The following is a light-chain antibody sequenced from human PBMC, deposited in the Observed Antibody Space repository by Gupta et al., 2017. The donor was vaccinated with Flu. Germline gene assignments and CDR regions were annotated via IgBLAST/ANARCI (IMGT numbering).Light chain of an antibody. CDR2: EVI. CDR3: TSYTSSNSFV. Sequence: QSALTQPASVSGSPGQSITISCTGTSSDVGGYNYVSWYQHHPGKAPKLMIYEVINRPSGVSSRFSGSKSANTASLTISGHQAEDDADYYCTSYTSSNSFVFGGGTKLTVL. CDR1: SSDVGGYNY. V-gene: IGLV2-14*01. J-gene: IGLJ3*02.